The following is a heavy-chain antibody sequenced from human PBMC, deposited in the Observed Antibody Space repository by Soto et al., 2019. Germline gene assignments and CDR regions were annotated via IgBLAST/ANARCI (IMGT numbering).Heavy chain of an antibody. Sequence: QVQLQQWGAGLLKPSETLSLTCAVYGGSFSGYYWSWIRQPPGKGLEWIGEINHSGSTNYNPSLKSRVTISGDTSKNQFSLKLSSVTAADTAVYYCASETIAVAGTLDYWGQGTLVTVSS. CDR3: ASETIAVAGTLDY. CDR2: INHSGST. CDR1: GGSFSGYY. D-gene: IGHD6-19*01. J-gene: IGHJ4*02. V-gene: IGHV4-34*01.